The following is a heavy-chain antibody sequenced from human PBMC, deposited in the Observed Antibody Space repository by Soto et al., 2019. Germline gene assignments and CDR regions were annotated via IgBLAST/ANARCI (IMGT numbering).Heavy chain of an antibody. V-gene: IGHV1-2*04. CDR3: ARESGGATATLDYYYFYMDV. D-gene: IGHD5-12*01. CDR2: INPNSGVT. Sequence: QVQLVQSGAEVRKPGASVTVSCRSSGDSFNDYYIHWVRQAPGQGHEWMGWINPNSGVTKYAQKFQGWVSMTRDTSIRTVYMQLSRLRSDDTAVYYCARESGGATATLDYYYFYMDVWGTGTTVTVSS. J-gene: IGHJ6*03. CDR1: GDSFNDYY.